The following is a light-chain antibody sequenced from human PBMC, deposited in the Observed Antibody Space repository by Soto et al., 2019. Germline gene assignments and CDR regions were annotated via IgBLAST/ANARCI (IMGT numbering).Light chain of an antibody. CDR3: QQYNNWPPIT. CDR2: GAS. J-gene: IGKJ5*01. V-gene: IGKV3-15*01. Sequence: EIVLTQSPATLSLSPGERATLSCRASQSVSSYLAWYQQKPGQVPRLLIYGASNRATGVSARFSGSGSGTEFTPTISSLQSEDFAVYYCQQYNNWPPITFGQGTRLENK. CDR1: QSVSSY.